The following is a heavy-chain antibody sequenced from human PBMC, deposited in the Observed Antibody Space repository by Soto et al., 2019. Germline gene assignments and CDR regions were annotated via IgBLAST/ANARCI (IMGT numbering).Heavy chain of an antibody. CDR1: GGSFSGYY. D-gene: IGHD2-8*02. Sequence: QVQLQQWGAGLLKPSETLSLTCAVYGGSFSGYYWTWIRQPPGTGLEGIGEINHSGSTNYNPSLKRRITRSVDTSKNQFSLKLTSVTAADPAVYYCARDKITGLFDYWGQGTLVTVSS. CDR3: ARDKITGLFDY. J-gene: IGHJ4*02. V-gene: IGHV4-34*01. CDR2: INHSGST.